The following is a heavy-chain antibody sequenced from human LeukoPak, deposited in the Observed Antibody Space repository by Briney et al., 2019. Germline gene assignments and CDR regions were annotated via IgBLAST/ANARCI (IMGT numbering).Heavy chain of an antibody. J-gene: IGHJ4*02. V-gene: IGHV3-11*06. Sequence: GGSLRLSCAASGFTFSDYYMSWIRQAPGKGLEWVSYISSSSSYTNYADSVKGRFTISRDNAKNSLYLQMNSLRAEDTAVYYCARGRDYGDPGDYWGQGTLATVSS. CDR3: ARGRDYGDPGDY. CDR2: ISSSSSYT. CDR1: GFTFSDYY. D-gene: IGHD4-17*01.